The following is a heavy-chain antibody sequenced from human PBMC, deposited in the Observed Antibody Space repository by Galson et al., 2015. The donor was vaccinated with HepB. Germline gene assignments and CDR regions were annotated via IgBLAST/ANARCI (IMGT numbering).Heavy chain of an antibody. D-gene: IGHD2-2*01. V-gene: IGHV3-33*01. J-gene: IGHJ6*02. CDR1: GFVFSSHG. CDR2: IWYDGSNK. CDR3: AREGCSSPSCYDPSLRTYYYGMDV. Sequence: SLRLSCAASGFVFSSHGMHWVRQAPGKGLEWVAIIWYDGSNKYYSDSVKGRFTISRDNSKNTLYLEMNSLGAEDTGVYYCAREGCSSPSCYDPSLRTYYYGMDVWGQGTTVTVSS.